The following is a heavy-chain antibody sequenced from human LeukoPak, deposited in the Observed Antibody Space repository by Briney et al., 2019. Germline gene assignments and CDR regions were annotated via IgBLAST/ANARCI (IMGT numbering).Heavy chain of an antibody. J-gene: IGHJ5*02. Sequence: ASVKVSCKASGYTFTGYYMHWVRQAPGQGLEWMGRINPNSGGTNYAQKFQGRGTMTRDTSISTAYMELSRLRSDETAVYYCARGYCSGGSCYSGWFDPWGQGPLVTVSS. V-gene: IGHV1-2*06. CDR2: INPNSGGT. D-gene: IGHD2-15*01. CDR1: GYTFTGYY. CDR3: ARGYCSGGSCYSGWFDP.